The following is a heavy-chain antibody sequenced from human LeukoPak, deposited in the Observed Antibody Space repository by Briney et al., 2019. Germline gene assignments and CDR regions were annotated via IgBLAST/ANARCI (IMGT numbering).Heavy chain of an antibody. Sequence: SETLSLTCTVSGGSISSYYWSWIRQPPGKGLEWIGYIYYSGSTNYNPPLKSRVTISVDTSKNQFSLKVSSVTAADTAVYYCARFSGYSYGRKSVFDYWGQGTLVTVSS. J-gene: IGHJ4*02. D-gene: IGHD5-18*01. V-gene: IGHV4-59*01. CDR2: IYYSGST. CDR1: GGSISSYY. CDR3: ARFSGYSYGRKSVFDY.